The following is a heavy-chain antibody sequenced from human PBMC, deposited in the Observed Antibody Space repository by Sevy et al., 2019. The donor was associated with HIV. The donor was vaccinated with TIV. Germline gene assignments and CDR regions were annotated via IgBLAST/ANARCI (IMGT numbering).Heavy chain of an antibody. Sequence: SETLSLTCTVSGGSINNYWWGWIRQPAGKGLEWIGRIYSSGTADYNPSLKSRVTMSVDTARNQFSLKMSSVTAADTAVYFCARDDQDTWSGYYKVQYQDIMDVWGQGTTVTVSS. CDR3: ARDDQDTWSGYYKVQYQDIMDV. D-gene: IGHD3-3*01. V-gene: IGHV4-4*07. CDR1: GGSINNYW. CDR2: IYSSGTA. J-gene: IGHJ6*02.